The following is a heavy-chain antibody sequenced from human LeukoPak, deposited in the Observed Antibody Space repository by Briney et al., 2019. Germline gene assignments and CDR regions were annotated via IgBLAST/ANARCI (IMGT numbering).Heavy chain of an antibody. D-gene: IGHD3-16*02. CDR3: ARGPGGLRLGELSFIPLIDY. J-gene: IGHJ4*02. Sequence: SVTVSFKASGYTFIDYYMHWVRQAPGQGLEWMGWINPNSGGTNYAQKFQGRVPMTRDTSISTAYMELSRLRSDDTAVYYCARGPGGLRLGELSFIPLIDYWGQGTLVTVSS. CDR2: INPNSGGT. V-gene: IGHV1-2*02. CDR1: GYTFIDYY.